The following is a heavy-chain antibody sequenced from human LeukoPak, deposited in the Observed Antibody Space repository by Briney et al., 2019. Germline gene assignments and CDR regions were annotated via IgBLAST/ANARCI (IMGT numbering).Heavy chain of an antibody. CDR3: ARNGNSGWGYFDY. D-gene: IGHD5-12*01. Sequence: GGSLRLSCAASRFTFNSYAMSWVRQAPGSVKGRFTISRDNSKDTLYLQMNSLRAEDTAVYYCARNGNSGWGYFDYWGQGTLVTVSS. J-gene: IGHJ4*02. V-gene: IGHV3-23*01. CDR1: RFTFNSYA.